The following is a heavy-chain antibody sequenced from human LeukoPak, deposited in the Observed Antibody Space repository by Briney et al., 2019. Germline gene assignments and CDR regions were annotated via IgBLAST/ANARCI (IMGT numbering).Heavy chain of an antibody. CDR3: ASMVRGVLRS. J-gene: IGHJ5*02. CDR2: IYHSGST. CDR1: GGSISSGGYY. V-gene: IGHV4-30-2*01. Sequence: SQTLSLTCTVSGGSISSGGYYWSWIRQPPGKGLEWIGYIYHSGSTYYNPSLKSRVTISVDRSKNQFSLKLSSVTAADTAVYYCASMVRGVLRSWGQGSLVTVSS. D-gene: IGHD3-10*01.